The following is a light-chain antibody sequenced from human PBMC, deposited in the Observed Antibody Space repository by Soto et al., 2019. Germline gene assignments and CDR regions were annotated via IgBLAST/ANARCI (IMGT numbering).Light chain of an antibody. Sequence: IQMTQSPSSLSASVGDRVTITCRAGQYIGRYLNWYQQKPGKAPKLLIYAASSLHSGVPSRFSASRSGTDFTLTINSLQAEDFATYYCLQDHDYQWTFGQGTKLEIK. CDR3: LQDHDYQWT. J-gene: IGKJ2*02. V-gene: IGKV1-6*01. CDR2: AAS. CDR1: QYIGRY.